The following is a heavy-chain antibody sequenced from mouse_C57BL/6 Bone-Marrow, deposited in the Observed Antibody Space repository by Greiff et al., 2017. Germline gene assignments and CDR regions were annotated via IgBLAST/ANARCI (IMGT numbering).Heavy chain of an antibody. V-gene: IGHV14-2*01. D-gene: IGHD1-1*01. CDR1: GFNIKDYY. Sequence: DVKLQESGAELVKPGASVKLSCTASGFNIKDYYMHWVKQRTEQGLEWIGRIDPEDGETKYAPKFPGKATITADTSSNTAYLQLSSLTSEDTAVYYCARTHYYGSPWFAYWGQGTLVTVSA. J-gene: IGHJ3*01. CDR3: ARTHYYGSPWFAY. CDR2: IDPEDGET.